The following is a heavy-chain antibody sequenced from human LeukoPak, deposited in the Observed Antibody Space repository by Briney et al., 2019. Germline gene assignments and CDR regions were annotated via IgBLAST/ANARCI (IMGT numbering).Heavy chain of an antibody. CDR3: AGDILTGYYHPDY. V-gene: IGHV3-21*01. CDR1: GFTFSSYG. Sequence: GGSLRLSYAASGFTFSSYGMNWVRQAPGKGLEWVSSISSSSSYIYYADSVKGRFTISRDNAKNSLYLQMNSQRAEDTAVYYCAGDILTGYYHPDYWGQGTLVTVSS. J-gene: IGHJ4*02. CDR2: ISSSSSYI. D-gene: IGHD3-9*01.